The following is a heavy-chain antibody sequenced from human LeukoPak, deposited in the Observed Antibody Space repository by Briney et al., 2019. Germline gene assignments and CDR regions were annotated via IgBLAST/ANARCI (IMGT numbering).Heavy chain of an antibody. CDR1: GGSISSGSYY. CDR2: IYTSGST. V-gene: IGHV4-61*02. D-gene: IGHD4-11*01. CDR3: ARDPAGLQYYYYYMDV. J-gene: IGHJ6*03. Sequence: SETLSLTCTVSGGSISSGSYYWSWIRQPAGKGLEWIGRIYTSGSTNYNPSLKSRVTISVDTSKNQFSLKLCSVTAADTAVYYCARDPAGLQYYYYYMDVWGKGTTVTVSS.